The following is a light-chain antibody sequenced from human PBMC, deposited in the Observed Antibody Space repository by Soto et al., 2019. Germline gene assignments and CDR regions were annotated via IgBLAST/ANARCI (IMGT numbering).Light chain of an antibody. CDR3: CSYTSSSTPWV. CDR2: DVS. Sequence: VLTQPASVSGSPGQSITISCTGTSSDVGGYNYVSWYQQHPGKAPKLMIYDVSDRPSGVSNRFSASKSGNMASLTISGLQAEDEADYYCCSYTSSSTPWVFGTGTKVTVL. V-gene: IGLV2-14*03. J-gene: IGLJ1*01. CDR1: SSDVGGYNY.